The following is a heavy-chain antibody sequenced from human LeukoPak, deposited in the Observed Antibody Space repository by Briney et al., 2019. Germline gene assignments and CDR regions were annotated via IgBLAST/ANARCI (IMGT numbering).Heavy chain of an antibody. CDR1: GYTFIGYY. D-gene: IGHD4-23*01. CDR2: INPNSGGT. J-gene: IGHJ5*02. Sequence: ASVEVSCKASGYTFIGYYMHWVRQAPGQGLEWMGWINPNSGGTNYAQKFRGRVTMTRDTSISTAYMELSSLRSEDTAVYYCARDNSVEDTAWWFDPWGQGTLVTVSS. V-gene: IGHV1-2*02. CDR3: ARDNSVEDTAWWFDP.